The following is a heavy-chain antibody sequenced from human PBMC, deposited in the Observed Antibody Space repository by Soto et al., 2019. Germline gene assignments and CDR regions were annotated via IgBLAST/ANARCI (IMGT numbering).Heavy chain of an antibody. Sequence: LSWAAVGFRFIYSTSALIRKKKAPGKGLEWVSTFRESGGTTHYADSVKGRFTISRNTSKNMLYLQMNSLRAEDTAIYYCAKDSHMANIPPAQDYLGHGSLDTVSS. D-gene: IGHD5-12*01. CDR3: AKDSHMANIPPAQDY. CDR1: GFRFIYSTSA. CDR2: FRESGGTT. V-gene: IGHV3-23*01. J-gene: IGHJ4*01.